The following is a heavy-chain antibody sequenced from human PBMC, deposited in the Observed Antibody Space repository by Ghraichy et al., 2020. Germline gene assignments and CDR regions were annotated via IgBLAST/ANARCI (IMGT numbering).Heavy chain of an antibody. J-gene: IGHJ6*02. CDR2: INHSGST. D-gene: IGHD3-10*01. V-gene: IGHV4-34*01. Sequence: SETLSLTCAVYGGSFSGYYWSWIRQPPGKGLEWIGEINHSGSTNYNPSLKSRVTISVDTSKNQFSLKLSSVTAADTAVYYCARFYGSGSYYEPRYYYYYYGMDVWGQGTTVTVSS. CDR1: GGSFSGYY. CDR3: ARFYGSGSYYEPRYYYYYYGMDV.